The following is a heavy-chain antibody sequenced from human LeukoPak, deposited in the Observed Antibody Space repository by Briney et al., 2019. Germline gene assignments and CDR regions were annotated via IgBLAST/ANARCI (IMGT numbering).Heavy chain of an antibody. CDR2: INHSGST. D-gene: IGHD3-3*01. J-gene: IGHJ6*03. V-gene: IGHV4-34*01. CDR1: GGSFSGYY. Sequence: SETLSLTCAVYGGSFSGYYWSWIRQPPGKGLEWIGEINHSGSTNYNPSLKSRVTISVDTSKNQFSLKLSSVTAADTAVYYCARGTRVFGVVTPLYYYYYMDVWGKGTTVTVSS. CDR3: ARGTRVFGVVTPLYYYYYMDV.